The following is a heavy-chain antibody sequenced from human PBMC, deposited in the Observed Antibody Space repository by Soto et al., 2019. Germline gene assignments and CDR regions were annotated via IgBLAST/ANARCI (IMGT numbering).Heavy chain of an antibody. V-gene: IGHV4-4*02. J-gene: IGHJ4*02. CDR1: SGSITNSNW. Sequence: SETLSLTCTVSSGSITNSNWGSWARLPPAKGLEWIGDIYHAGSTKYNPSLERRVTMSVDTSNNQFGLTLTSVTAADTAVYFCARGPPIVGNTRPLESWGQGTLVT. CDR3: ARGPPIVGNTRPLES. CDR2: IYHAGST. D-gene: IGHD1-26*01.